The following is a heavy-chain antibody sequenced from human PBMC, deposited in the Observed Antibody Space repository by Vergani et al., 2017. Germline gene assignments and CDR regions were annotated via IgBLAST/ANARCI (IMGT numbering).Heavy chain of an antibody. CDR2: IYHSGST. CDR3: AREMRDCGGDCHYFDY. CDR1: GGSISSGGYS. Sequence: QLQLQESGSGLVKPSQTLSLTCAVSGGSISSGGYSWSWIRQPPGKGLEWIGYIYHSGSTYYNPSLKSRVTISVDRSKNQFSLKLSSVTAADTAVYYCAREMRDCGGDCHYFDYWGQRTLVTVSS. V-gene: IGHV4-30-2*01. J-gene: IGHJ4*02. D-gene: IGHD2-21*01.